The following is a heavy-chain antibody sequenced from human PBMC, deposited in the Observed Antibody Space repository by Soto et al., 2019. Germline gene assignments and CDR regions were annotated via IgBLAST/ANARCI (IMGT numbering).Heavy chain of an antibody. D-gene: IGHD3-22*01. V-gene: IGHV3-53*02. CDR3: ARVYYNDGSGYYGYFQH. J-gene: IGHJ1*01. CDR2: IYSGGST. CDR1: GFTVSSYY. Sequence: EVQLVETGGGLIQPGGSLRLSCEASGFTVSSYYMSWVRQAPGKGLEWVSVIYSGGSTYYADSVKGRFTISRDSSKNTPYLQMNSLRAEDTVVYYCARVYYNDGSGYYGYFQHCGQGTLVTVSS.